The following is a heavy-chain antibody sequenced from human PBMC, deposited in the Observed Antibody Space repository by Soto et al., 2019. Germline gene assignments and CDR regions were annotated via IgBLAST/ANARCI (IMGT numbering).Heavy chain of an antibody. Sequence: SETLSLTCTVSGGSISYYYWSWIRQPPGKGLEWIGYIYYTGSTNYNPSLKSRVTISVDTSKNQFSLKLNSVTAADTAVYYCAREAARYGDYSRYFDLWGRGTLVTVSS. V-gene: IGHV4-59*01. CDR1: GGSISYYY. CDR3: AREAARYGDYSRYFDL. CDR2: IYYTGST. J-gene: IGHJ2*01. D-gene: IGHD4-17*01.